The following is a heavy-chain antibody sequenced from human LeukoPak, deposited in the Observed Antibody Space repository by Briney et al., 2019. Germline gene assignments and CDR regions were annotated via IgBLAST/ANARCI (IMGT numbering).Heavy chain of an antibody. Sequence: PSETLSLTCTVSGGSISSGGYYWSWIRQPPGKGLEWIGYIYYSGSTNYNPSLKSRVTISVDTSKNQFSLKLSSVTAADTAVYYCARAEYSSSSFDYWGQGTLVTVSS. CDR3: ARAEYSSSSFDY. CDR2: IYYSGST. V-gene: IGHV4-61*08. J-gene: IGHJ4*02. D-gene: IGHD6-6*01. CDR1: GGSISSGGYY.